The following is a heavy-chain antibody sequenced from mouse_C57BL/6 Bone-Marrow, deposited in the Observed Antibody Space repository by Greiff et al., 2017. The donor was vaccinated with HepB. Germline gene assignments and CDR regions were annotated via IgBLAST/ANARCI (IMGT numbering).Heavy chain of an antibody. CDR2: ISNGGGST. J-gene: IGHJ1*03. CDR1: GFTFSDYY. D-gene: IGHD1-1*01. CDR3: ARQYYGSSWYFDV. Sequence: SGFTFSDYYMYWVRQTPEKRLEWVAYISNGGGSTYYPDTVKGRFTISRDNAKNTLYLQMSRLKSEDTAMYYCARQYYGSSWYFDVWGTGTTVTVSS. V-gene: IGHV5-12*01.